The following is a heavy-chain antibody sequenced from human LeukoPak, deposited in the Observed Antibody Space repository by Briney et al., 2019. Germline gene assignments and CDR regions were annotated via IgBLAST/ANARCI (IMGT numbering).Heavy chain of an antibody. CDR1: GATFFSSA. J-gene: IGHJ4*02. Sequence: ASVKVSCKASGATFFSSALQWVRQARGQRLEWIGWIVVGSGNTNYAQRFQERVTITRDMSTSTVYMELSSLRSEDTAVYYCARDTVGRTDYWGRGTLVTVSS. CDR2: IVVGSGNT. V-gene: IGHV1-58*01. CDR3: ARDTVGRTDY. D-gene: IGHD1-26*01.